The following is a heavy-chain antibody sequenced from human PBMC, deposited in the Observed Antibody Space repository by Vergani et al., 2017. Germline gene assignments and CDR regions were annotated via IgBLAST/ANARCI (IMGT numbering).Heavy chain of an antibody. V-gene: IGHV4-4*03. Sequence: QVQLQESGPGLVKPPGTLSLTCAVSGDSISSNNCWTWLRQPPGKGLEWIGEICHTEDTNYSPSLKSRVTVSVDESRNLFSLRLNSVTAADTAVYYCATIGYRRWGYYFGYWGQGILVTVSS. CDR3: ATIGYRRWGYYFGY. D-gene: IGHD2-2*02. J-gene: IGHJ4*02. CDR1: GDSISSNNC. CDR2: ICHTEDT.